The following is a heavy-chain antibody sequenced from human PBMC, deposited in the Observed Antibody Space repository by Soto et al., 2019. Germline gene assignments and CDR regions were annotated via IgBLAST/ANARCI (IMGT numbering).Heavy chain of an antibody. V-gene: IGHV1-46*01. D-gene: IGHD3-10*01. CDR2: INPSGGST. CDR1: GYTFTSYY. J-gene: IGHJ4*02. Sequence: ALLKVYCTGAGYTFTSYYMPWERQTPGQGLEWMGIINPSGGSTSYAQKFQGRVTMTRDTSTSTVYMELSSLRSEDTAVYYCAREMNYYGSGSYSAALRYWGQGTLVTVSS. CDR3: AREMNYYGSGSYSAALRY.